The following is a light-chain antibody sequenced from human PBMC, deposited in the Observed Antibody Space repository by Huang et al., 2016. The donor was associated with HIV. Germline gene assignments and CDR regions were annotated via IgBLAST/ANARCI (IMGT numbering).Light chain of an antibody. J-gene: IGKJ1*01. CDR2: KVS. V-gene: IGKV2-30*02. CDR1: HSLLHSDGTTY. CDR3: MQGTHWPQT. Sequence: DVVLTQSPLSLPVTLGQPASISCKSSHSLLHSDGTTYLTWFLQRPGQSPRRLIYKVSNRDFGVPARFSGSGSGADFTLTISRVEADDIGVYYCMQGTHWPQTFGQGTKVEVK.